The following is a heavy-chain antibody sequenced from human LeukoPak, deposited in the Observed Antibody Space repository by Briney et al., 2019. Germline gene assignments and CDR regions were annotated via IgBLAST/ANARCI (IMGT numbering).Heavy chain of an antibody. J-gene: IGHJ4*02. CDR2: IYYSGST. CDR3: ARADFDYGDET. D-gene: IGHD4-17*01. Sequence: PSETLSLTCTVSGGSISSYYWSWIRQPPGKGLEWIGCIYYSGSTNYNPSLKSRVTISVDTSKNQFSLKLSSVTAADTAVYYCARADFDYGDETWSQGTLVTVSS. V-gene: IGHV4-59*01. CDR1: GGSISSYY.